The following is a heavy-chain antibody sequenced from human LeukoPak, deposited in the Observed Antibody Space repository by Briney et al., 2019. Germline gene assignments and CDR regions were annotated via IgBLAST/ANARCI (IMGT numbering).Heavy chain of an antibody. CDR3: ARALQYCTTGCAYLFNY. CDR2: IYHRESG. D-gene: IGHD2-8*01. CDR1: GESLTTGYS. V-gene: IGHV4-38-2*01. J-gene: IGHJ4*02. Sequence: PSETLSLTCDVSGESLTTGYSWAWIRPPPGKALEWIGIIYHRESGHYQPSLKSRVSMAVDTSKNQFSLRLSAVTAADTAVYYCARALQYCTTGCAYLFNYWGQGTLVAVSA.